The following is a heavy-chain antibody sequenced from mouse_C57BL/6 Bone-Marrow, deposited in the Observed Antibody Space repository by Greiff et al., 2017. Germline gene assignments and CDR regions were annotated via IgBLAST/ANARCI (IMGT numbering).Heavy chain of an antibody. Sequence: EVMLVESGGGLVKPGGSLKLSCAASGFTFSSYAMSWVRQTPEKRLEWVATISDGGSYTYYPDNVKGRFTISRDNAKNNLYLQMSHLKSEDTAMXYCGRVLYYYGISFAYWGQGTLGTVSA. V-gene: IGHV5-4*03. CDR2: ISDGGSYT. CDR1: GFTFSSYA. J-gene: IGHJ3*01. D-gene: IGHD1-1*01. CDR3: GRVLYYYGISFAY.